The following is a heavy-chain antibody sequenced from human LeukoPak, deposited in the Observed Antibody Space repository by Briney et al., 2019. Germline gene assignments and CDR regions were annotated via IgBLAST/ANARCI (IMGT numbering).Heavy chain of an antibody. CDR3: ARQFGLMRSYRHLDH. CDR1: SGSISSYY. V-gene: IGHV4-59*08. Sequence: SETLSLTCSLSSGSISSYYWTWFRQPPGKTLQWIGNVYFNGDTNFNPSLKSRVTISVDTSNNQFSLKLTSVTAADTAVYYCARQFGLMRSYRHLDHWGPGILVTVSA. D-gene: IGHD3/OR15-3a*01. J-gene: IGHJ4*02. CDR2: VYFNGDT.